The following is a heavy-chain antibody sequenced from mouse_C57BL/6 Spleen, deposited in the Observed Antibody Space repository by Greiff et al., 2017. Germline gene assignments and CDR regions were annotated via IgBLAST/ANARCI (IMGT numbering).Heavy chain of an antibody. J-gene: IGHJ2*01. CDR2: IYPGGGDT. D-gene: IGHD2-4*01. V-gene: IGHV1-82*01. CDR3: ARSSDYDGKKDD. CDR1: GYAFSSSW. Sequence: QVQLQQSGPELVKPGASVKLSCKASGYAFSSSWMNWVKQRPGQGLEWLGRIYPGGGDTHYNGKFKGKATLTADKSSITAYMQLSSLTSADSAVYRSARSSDYDGKKDDGGQGTTLTVAA.